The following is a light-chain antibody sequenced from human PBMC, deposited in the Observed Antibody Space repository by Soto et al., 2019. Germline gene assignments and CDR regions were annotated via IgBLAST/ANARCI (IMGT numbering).Light chain of an antibody. Sequence: QAVVTQEPSLTVSPGGTVTLTCGSSTGAVISGHYPYWFQQKPGQAPWTLIYDTSNRHSWTPARFSGSLLGGKAALTLSGAQSEDEAEYYCLLAYSGPRVFGGGTKVTVL. CDR1: TGAVISGHY. CDR2: DTS. V-gene: IGLV7-46*01. CDR3: LLAYSGPRV. J-gene: IGLJ2*01.